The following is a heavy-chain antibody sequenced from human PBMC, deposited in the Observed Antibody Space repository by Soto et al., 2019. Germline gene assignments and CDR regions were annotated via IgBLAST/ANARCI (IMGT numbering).Heavy chain of an antibody. CDR1: GGTFSSYT. CDR3: ARGPFCSGGSCYSHAKSYFDY. D-gene: IGHD2-15*01. CDR2: IIPILGIA. Sequence: SVKVSCKASGGTFSSYTISWVRQAPGQGLEWMGRIIPILGIANYAQKFQGRVTITADKSTSTAYMELSSLRSEDTAVYYCARGPFCSGGSCYSHAKSYFDYWGQGTLVTVSS. J-gene: IGHJ4*02. V-gene: IGHV1-69*02.